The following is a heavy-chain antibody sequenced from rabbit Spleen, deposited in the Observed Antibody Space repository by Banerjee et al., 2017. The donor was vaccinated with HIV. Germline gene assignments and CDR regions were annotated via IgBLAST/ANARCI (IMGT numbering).Heavy chain of an antibody. Sequence: QSLEESGGDLVKPGASLTLTCTASGFSFSSSYWMCWVRQAPGKGLEWITCIYGIGSAYYASWAKGRFTISKASSTTVTLQMTSLTAADTATYFCARDSASSFSSYGMDLWGPGTLVTVS. D-gene: IGHD8-1*01. CDR3: ARDSASSFSSYGMDL. J-gene: IGHJ6*01. V-gene: IGHV1S40*01. CDR1: GFSFSSSYW. CDR2: IYGIGSA.